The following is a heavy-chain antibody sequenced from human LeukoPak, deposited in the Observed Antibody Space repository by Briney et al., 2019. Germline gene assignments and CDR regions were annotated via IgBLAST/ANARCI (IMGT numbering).Heavy chain of an antibody. J-gene: IGHJ4*02. CDR2: VHHSGST. CDR3: ARGPVVGATNVLDY. Sequence: SGTLSLTCAVSGGPIGSTKWWSSVRQPPVKGLEWIGEVHHSGSTNFNPSLKSRVTRSVDKSKNQFSLKLPSVTAADTAVYYCARGPVVGATNVLDYWGQGTLVTVSS. D-gene: IGHD1-26*01. V-gene: IGHV4-4*02. CDR1: GGPIGSTKW.